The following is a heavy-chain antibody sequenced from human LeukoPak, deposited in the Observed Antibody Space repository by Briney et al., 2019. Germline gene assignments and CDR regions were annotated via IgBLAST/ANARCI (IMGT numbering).Heavy chain of an antibody. CDR2: ISSSSSTI. CDR1: GFTFSSYG. J-gene: IGHJ4*02. D-gene: IGHD3-10*01. Sequence: GGSLRLSCAASGFTFSSYGMHWVRQAPGKGLEWVSYISSSSSTIYYADSVKGRFTISRDNAKNSLYLQMNSLRAEDTAVYYCARDRGAGYWGQGTLVTVSS. CDR3: ARDRGAGY. V-gene: IGHV3-48*01.